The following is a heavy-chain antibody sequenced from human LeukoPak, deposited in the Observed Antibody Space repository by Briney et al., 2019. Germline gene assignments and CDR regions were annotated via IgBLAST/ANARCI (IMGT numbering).Heavy chain of an antibody. D-gene: IGHD6-25*01. CDR1: GGSISSGSYY. CDR2: IFITGST. Sequence: SQTLSLTCSVPGGSISSGSYYWSWIRQPAGKGLEWLGRIFITGSTNYNPSLNSRVTIPADTTKNQISLKLSSVTAADTAVYYCARESAAWFDPWGEGTLVTVS. V-gene: IGHV4-61*02. CDR3: ARESAAWFDP. J-gene: IGHJ5*02.